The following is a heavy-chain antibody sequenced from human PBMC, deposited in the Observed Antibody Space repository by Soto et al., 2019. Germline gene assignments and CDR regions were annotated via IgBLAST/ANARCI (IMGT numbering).Heavy chain of an antibody. CDR3: ATEELSLVS. CDR1: GFTFSSYV. CDR2: ISYDGSSK. D-gene: IGHD3-16*02. J-gene: IGHJ4*02. Sequence: GGSLRLSCAASGFTFSSYVMHWVRQAPGKGLEWVAVISYDGSSKYYADSVKGRFTISRDNSKNTLYLQMNSLRAEDTAVYYCATEELSLVSWGQGTLVTVSS. V-gene: IGHV3-30*03.